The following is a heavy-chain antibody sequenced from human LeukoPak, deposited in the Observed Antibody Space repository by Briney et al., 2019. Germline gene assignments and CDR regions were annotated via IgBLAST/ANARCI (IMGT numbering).Heavy chain of an antibody. V-gene: IGHV4-59*01. J-gene: IGHJ4*02. CDR1: GGSISSYY. D-gene: IGHD3-3*01. CDR3: ARATPGFNYDFWSGYYTYFDY. CDR2: IYYSGST. Sequence: SETLSLTCTVSGGSISSYYWSWIRQPPGKGLQWIGYIYYSGSTNYNPSLKSRVTISVDTSKNQFSLKLSSVTAADTAVYYCARATPGFNYDFWSGYYTYFDYWGQGTLVTVSS.